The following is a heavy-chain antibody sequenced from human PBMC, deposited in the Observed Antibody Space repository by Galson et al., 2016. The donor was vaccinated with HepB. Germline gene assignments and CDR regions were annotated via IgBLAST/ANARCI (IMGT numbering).Heavy chain of an antibody. CDR1: GFNFNTYA. CDR2: ISGSDDST. J-gene: IGHJ4*02. D-gene: IGHD5-18*01. CDR3: AKDRPFGKYTSMVTALDS. V-gene: IGHV3-23*01. Sequence: SLRLSCAASGFNFNTYAMSWVRQAPGKRPECVSGISGSDDSTRYADSVRGRFTIFRDNFKNSLYLQMDSLRAEDTAFYFCAKDRPFGKYTSMVTALDSWGQGSPVTVSS.